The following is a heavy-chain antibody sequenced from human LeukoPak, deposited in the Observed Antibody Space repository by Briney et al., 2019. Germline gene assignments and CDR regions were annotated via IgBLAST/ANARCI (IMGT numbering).Heavy chain of an antibody. CDR2: ISGSGGST. Sequence: GGSLRLSCAASGFTFSSYAMSWVRQAPGKGLEWVSGISGSGGSTYYADSVKGRFTISRDNAKNTLYLQMNSLGAEDTAVYYCARGGSNHAFDIWGQGTVVTVSS. V-gene: IGHV3-23*01. J-gene: IGHJ3*02. CDR3: ARGGSNHAFDI. CDR1: GFTFSSYA.